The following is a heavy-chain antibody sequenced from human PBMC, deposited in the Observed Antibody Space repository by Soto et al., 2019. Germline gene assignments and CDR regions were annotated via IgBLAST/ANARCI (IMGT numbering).Heavy chain of an antibody. Sequence: QVQLQESGPGLVKPSETLSLTCTVSGGSVSSGTYQWSWIRQSPGKGLEWIGYIHYTGNTNYNPSLKSRVSISVDTSKHHFSLKLTSVTAADTALYFCARLHFDDFWSGSGPMDVWGQGTAVTVSS. CDR3: ARLHFDDFWSGSGPMDV. V-gene: IGHV4-61*03. J-gene: IGHJ6*02. CDR1: GGSVSSGTYQ. D-gene: IGHD3-3*01. CDR2: IHYTGNT.